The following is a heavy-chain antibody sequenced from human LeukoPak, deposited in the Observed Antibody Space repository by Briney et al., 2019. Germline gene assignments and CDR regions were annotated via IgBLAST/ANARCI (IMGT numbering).Heavy chain of an antibody. D-gene: IGHD3-22*01. J-gene: IGHJ4*02. CDR2: ITASGVTT. CDR3: AKGSYYDSSGSFYFDY. CDR1: GFTFSSYA. V-gene: IGHV3-23*01. Sequence: GGSLRLSCAASGFTFSSYAMSWVRQAPGKGLEWISTITASGVTTYYADSVKGRFTISRDNSKNTLYVQVNSLGTEDTAAYYCAKGSYYDSSGSFYFDYWGQGTLVTVSS.